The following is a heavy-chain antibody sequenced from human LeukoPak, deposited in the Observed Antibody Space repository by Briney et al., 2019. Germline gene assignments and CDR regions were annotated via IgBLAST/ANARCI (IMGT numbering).Heavy chain of an antibody. Sequence: PSETLSLTCTVSGGSISSGGYYWSWIRQHPGTGLEWIGYIYYSGSTYYNPSLKSRVTISVDTSKNQFSLKLSSVTAADTAVYYCARFDSSGLFYWGQGTLVTVSS. V-gene: IGHV4-31*03. J-gene: IGHJ4*02. CDR1: GGSISSGGYY. CDR2: IYYSGST. D-gene: IGHD3-22*01. CDR3: ARFDSSGLFY.